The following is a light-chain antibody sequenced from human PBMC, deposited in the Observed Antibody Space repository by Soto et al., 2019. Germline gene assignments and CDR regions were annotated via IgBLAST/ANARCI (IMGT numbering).Light chain of an antibody. Sequence: DIVMTQTPRSSPVTLGQTASISCRSSQSLVHSNGNTYFNWVQQRPGQPPRVLMYKISNRLSGVPDRFSGSGSGTDFTLMISRVEAEDVGVYYCMQTTHFPWTFGQGTRVEI. V-gene: IGKV2-24*01. CDR1: QSLVHSNGNTY. J-gene: IGKJ1*01. CDR3: MQTTHFPWT. CDR2: KIS.